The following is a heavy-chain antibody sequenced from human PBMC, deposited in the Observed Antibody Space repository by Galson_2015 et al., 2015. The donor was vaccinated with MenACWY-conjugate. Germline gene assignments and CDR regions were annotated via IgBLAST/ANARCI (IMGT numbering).Heavy chain of an antibody. J-gene: IGHJ6*03. CDR3: TTHKPDSWGGLLFHFYMHV. Sequence: SLRLSCAGSAFTFSNAYMSWVRQAPGKGLEWVGRIKSQTDGGKIDYAAPVKGRFTISRDDSKNTLYLQMNSLKIEDTAVYYCTTHKPDSWGGLLFHFYMHVWGKGTTVTVSS. CDR1: AFTFSNAY. D-gene: IGHD2-21*01. CDR2: IKSQTDGGKI. V-gene: IGHV3-15*01.